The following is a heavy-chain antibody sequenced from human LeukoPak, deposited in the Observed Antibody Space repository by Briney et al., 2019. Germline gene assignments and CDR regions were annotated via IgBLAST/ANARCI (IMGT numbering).Heavy chain of an antibody. CDR3: ARDLAGYPGCHDY. Sequence: PGGSLRLSCAASGFTVSSNYMSWVRQAPGKGLEWVSVIYSGGSTYYADSVKGRFTISRDNSKNTLYLQMNSLRAEDTAVYYCARDLAGYPGCHDYWGQGTLVTVSS. CDR1: GFTVSSNY. CDR2: IYSGGST. V-gene: IGHV3-53*01. J-gene: IGHJ4*02. D-gene: IGHD6-13*01.